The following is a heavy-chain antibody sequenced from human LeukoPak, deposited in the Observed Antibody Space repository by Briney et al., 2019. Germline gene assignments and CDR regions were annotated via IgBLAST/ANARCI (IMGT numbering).Heavy chain of an antibody. D-gene: IGHD5-18*01. J-gene: IGHJ1*01. CDR2: IYYSGST. V-gene: IGHV4-59*12. CDR1: GGSISSYY. CDR3: ARGRGYSYGFGYFQH. Sequence: KSSETLSLTCTVSGGSISSYYWNWIRQPPGKGLEWIGYIYYSGSTNYNPSLKSRVTISVDTSKNQFSLKLSSVTAADTAVYYCARGRGYSYGFGYFQHWGQGTLVTVSA.